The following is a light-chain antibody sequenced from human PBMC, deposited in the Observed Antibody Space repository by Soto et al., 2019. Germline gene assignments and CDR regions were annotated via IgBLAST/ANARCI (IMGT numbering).Light chain of an antibody. J-gene: IGKJ2*01. Sequence: ELVMTQSPATLSVSPGERATLSCRASQSVTNNLAWYQQKPGQPPKLVLYGVSTRAAGIPARFNGSGSGTEFTLTISSLQSEDFAFYYCQPYNNWSPRYTFGQGTKLEIK. CDR2: GVS. V-gene: IGKV3D-15*01. CDR3: QPYNNWSPRYT. CDR1: QSVTNN.